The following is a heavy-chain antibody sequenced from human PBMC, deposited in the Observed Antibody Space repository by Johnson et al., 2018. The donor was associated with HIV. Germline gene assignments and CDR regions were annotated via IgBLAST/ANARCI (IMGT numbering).Heavy chain of an antibody. CDR2: ISYDGSNK. D-gene: IGHD3-22*01. Sequence: QVQLVESGGGVVQPGRSLRLSCAASGFTFSSYAMHWVRQAPGKGLEWVAVISYDGSNKYYADSVKGRFTISRDNSKNTLYLQMNSLRAEETALYYCARDEITMIVVAGDAFDIWGQGTMVTVSS. CDR1: GFTFSSYA. J-gene: IGHJ3*02. CDR3: ARDEITMIVVAGDAFDI. V-gene: IGHV3-30-3*01.